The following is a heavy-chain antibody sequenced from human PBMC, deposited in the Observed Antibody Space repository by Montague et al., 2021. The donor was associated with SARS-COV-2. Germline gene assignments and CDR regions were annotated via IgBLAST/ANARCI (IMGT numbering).Heavy chain of an antibody. Sequence: SETLSLTCTVSGASITTYYWSWIRQSAGKGLEWIGRIHTSGNTNYNPTLRSRVTMSVDTSKNQISLTLNSVTAADTAVYYCAREATSWFGGLMGVWFDPWGQGTLVTVSS. V-gene: IGHV4-4*07. D-gene: IGHD3-10*01. J-gene: IGHJ5*02. CDR2: IHTSGNT. CDR1: GASITTYY. CDR3: AREATSWFGGLMGVWFDP.